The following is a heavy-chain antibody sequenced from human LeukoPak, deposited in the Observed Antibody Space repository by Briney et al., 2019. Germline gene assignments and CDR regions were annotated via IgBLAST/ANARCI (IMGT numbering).Heavy chain of an antibody. CDR3: ARDLLYCSGGSCYSLDAFDI. CDR2: ISAYNGNT. J-gene: IGHJ3*02. CDR1: GYTFTSYG. V-gene: IGHV1-18*04. D-gene: IGHD2-15*01. Sequence: GASVKVSCKASGYTFTSYGISWVRQAPGQGLEWMGWISAYNGNTNYAQKLQGRVTTTTDTSTSTAYMELRSLRSDDTAVYYCARDLLYCSGGSCYSLDAFDIWGQGTMVTVSS.